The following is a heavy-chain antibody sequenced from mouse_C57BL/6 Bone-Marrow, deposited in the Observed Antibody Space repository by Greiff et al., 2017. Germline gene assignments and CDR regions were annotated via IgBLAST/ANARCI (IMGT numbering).Heavy chain of an antibody. D-gene: IGHD1-1*01. Sequence: QVQLQQPGAELVMPGASVKLSCKASGYTFTSYWMHWVKQRPGQGLEWIGEIDPSDSYTNYNQKFKGKSTLTVDKSSSTAYMQLSSLTSEDSAVYYCERVSYYYGSSYGCPYYAMDYWGQGTSVTVSS. CDR3: ERVSYYYGSSYGCPYYAMDY. V-gene: IGHV1-69*01. CDR2: IDPSDSYT. J-gene: IGHJ4*01. CDR1: GYTFTSYW.